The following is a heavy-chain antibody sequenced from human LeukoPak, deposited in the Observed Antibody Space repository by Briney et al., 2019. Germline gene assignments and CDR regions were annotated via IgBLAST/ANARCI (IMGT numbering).Heavy chain of an antibody. CDR1: GFTFSNYG. CDR3: AREAAGPRWGGNYYGMDV. J-gene: IGHJ6*02. CDR2: IFGSGGAI. Sequence: PGGSLRLSCAASGFTFSNYGMNWVRRAPGKGLEWVSHIFGSGGAIYYADSVKGRFTISRDNAKNSLYLQVNSLRAEDTAVYYCAREAAGPRWGGNYYGMDVWGQGTTVTVSS. D-gene: IGHD2-15*01. V-gene: IGHV3-48*03.